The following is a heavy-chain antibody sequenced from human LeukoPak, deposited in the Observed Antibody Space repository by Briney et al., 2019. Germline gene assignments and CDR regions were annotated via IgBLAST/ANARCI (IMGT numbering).Heavy chain of an antibody. CDR1: GFTFDDYA. V-gene: IGHV3-9*01. J-gene: IGHJ6*02. CDR3: AKDRGSGQATNYYGMDV. CDR2: FRWKGGSI. Sequence: SGGSLRLSCAASGFTFDDYAMHWVRQAPGKGLEWVSGFRWKGGSIGYADSVKDRFTISRDNAKNSLYLQMNSLRAEDTALCYCAKDRGSGQATNYYGMDVWGQGTTVTVSS. D-gene: IGHD3-10*01.